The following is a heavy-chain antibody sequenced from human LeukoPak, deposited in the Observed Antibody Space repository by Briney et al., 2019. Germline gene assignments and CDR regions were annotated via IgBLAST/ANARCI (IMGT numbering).Heavy chain of an antibody. Sequence: GGSLRLSCAASGFIFRNFWMHWVRQAPGKGLVWVSRINSDGSSADYADSVKGRFTISRDNAKNTLYLQMNSLRAEDTAVYYCARRYCSGGSCYSGWHFDLWGRGTLVTVSS. V-gene: IGHV3-74*01. CDR1: GFIFRNFW. D-gene: IGHD2-15*01. J-gene: IGHJ2*01. CDR2: INSDGSSA. CDR3: ARRYCSGGSCYSGWHFDL.